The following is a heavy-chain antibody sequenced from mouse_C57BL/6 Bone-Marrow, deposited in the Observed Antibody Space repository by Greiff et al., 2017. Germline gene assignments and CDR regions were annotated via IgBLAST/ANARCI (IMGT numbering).Heavy chain of an antibody. V-gene: IGHV1-81*01. CDR3: ERGGQLRPYYFDY. CDR2: IYPRSGNT. J-gene: IGHJ2*01. CDR1: GYTFTSYG. Sequence: QVQLKQSGAELARPGASVKLSCKASGYTFTSYGISWVKQRTGQGLEWIGEIYPRSGNTYYNEKFKGKATLTADKSSSTAYMELRNLTSEDSAVYFLERGGQLRPYYFDYWGQGTTLTVSS. D-gene: IGHD3-2*02.